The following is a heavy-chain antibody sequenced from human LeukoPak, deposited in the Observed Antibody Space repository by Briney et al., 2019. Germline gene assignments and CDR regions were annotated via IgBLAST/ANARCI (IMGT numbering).Heavy chain of an antibody. CDR1: GFTFSSYG. D-gene: IGHD1-26*01. Sequence: PGGSLRLSCAASGFTFSSYGMHWVRQAPGKGLEWVAVIWYDGSNKYYADSVKGQFTISRDNSKNTLYLQMNSLRAEDTAVYYCASLPIVGATYFDYWGQGTLVTVSS. V-gene: IGHV3-33*01. J-gene: IGHJ4*02. CDR2: IWYDGSNK. CDR3: ASLPIVGATYFDY.